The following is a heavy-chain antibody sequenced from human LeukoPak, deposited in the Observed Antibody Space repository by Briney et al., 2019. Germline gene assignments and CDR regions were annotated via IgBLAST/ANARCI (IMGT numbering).Heavy chain of an antibody. CDR3: AREVRNVVVVAENYFDY. CDR1: GDSISSGDYY. CDR2: ISYSGST. J-gene: IGHJ4*02. V-gene: IGHV4-30-4*01. D-gene: IGHD2-15*01. Sequence: PSETLSLTYTVSGDSISSGDYYWSWIRQPPGKGLEWIGYISYSGSTHYNPSLKSRVTISVDTSKNQFSLKLSSVTAADTAVYYCAREVRNVVVVAENYFDYWGQGTLVTVSS.